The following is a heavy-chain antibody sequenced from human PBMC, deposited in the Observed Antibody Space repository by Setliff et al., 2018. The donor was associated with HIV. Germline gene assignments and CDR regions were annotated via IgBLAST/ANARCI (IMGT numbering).Heavy chain of an antibody. CDR1: GFTFTNAW. V-gene: IGHV3-15*01. D-gene: IGHD2-2*01. J-gene: IGHJ4*02. CDR2: IKSTRDGGTT. CDR3: TSHLEKPMPQIDY. Sequence: PGGSLRLSCVASGFTFTNAWMNWLRQAPGKGPEWIARIKSTRDGGTTDYAAPVKGRFTISRDDSRNTLYLQMNSLNTEDTARYYCTSHLEKPMPQIDYWGQGILVTVSS.